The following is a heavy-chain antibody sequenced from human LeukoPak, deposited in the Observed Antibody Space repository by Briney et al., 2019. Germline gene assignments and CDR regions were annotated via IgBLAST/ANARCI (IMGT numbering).Heavy chain of an antibody. J-gene: IGHJ6*02. CDR3: ARRAVRAAGRKYDSSRMDV. CDR2: MNPNSGNT. Sequence: GASVKVSCKASGYTFTSYGINWVRQATGQGLEWMGWMNPNSGNTGYAQKFQGRVTMTRNTSISTAYMELSSLRSEDTAVYYCARRAVRAAGRKYDSSRMDVWGQGTTVTVSS. V-gene: IGHV1-8*01. CDR1: GYTFTSYG. D-gene: IGHD3-22*01.